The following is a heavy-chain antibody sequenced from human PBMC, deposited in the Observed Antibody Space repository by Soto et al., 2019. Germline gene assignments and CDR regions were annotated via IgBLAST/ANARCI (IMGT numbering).Heavy chain of an antibody. CDR2: ISDSGAGT. Sequence: EVQLLESGGGLVQPGGSLRLFCAASGFTLGDYAMTWVRQAPGKGLEWVSVISDSGAGTYYADSVKGRFTISRDNSKNTMYLQMSSLRAEYTAVYYCAGGRGRSAYSSLDYWGQGTLVTVSS. CDR3: AGGRGRSAYSSLDY. D-gene: IGHD3-16*01. J-gene: IGHJ4*02. CDR1: GFTLGDYA. V-gene: IGHV3-23*01.